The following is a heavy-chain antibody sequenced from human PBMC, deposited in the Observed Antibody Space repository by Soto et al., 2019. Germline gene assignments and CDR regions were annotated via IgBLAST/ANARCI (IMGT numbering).Heavy chain of an antibody. CDR3: LRGGRGYTRDDVLDA. Sequence: EVQLVESGGGLVKPGGSLRLSCVDSGFTFRSYSMNWVRQAPGKGLEWVASISSTSSVIWYADSLKGRFTISRYKAKNSLFLQMDRLRAADTAVYYCLRGGRGYTRDDVLDAWGHGTMVTVSS. CDR1: GFTFRSYS. V-gene: IGHV3-21*06. D-gene: IGHD2-2*02. CDR2: ISSTSSVI. J-gene: IGHJ3*01.